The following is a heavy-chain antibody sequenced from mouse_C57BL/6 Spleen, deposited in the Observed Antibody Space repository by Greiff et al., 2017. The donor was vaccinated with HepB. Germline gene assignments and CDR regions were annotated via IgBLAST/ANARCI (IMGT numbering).Heavy chain of an antibody. CDR1: GYSITSDY. Sequence: EVQLVESGPGLAKPSQTLSLTCSVTGYSITSDYWNWIRKFPGNKLEYMGYISYSGSTNYNPSLKSRNSITRDKSKNQYYLQLNSVTTEDTATYYCARSGYRYSSPFDYWGQGTTLTVSS. V-gene: IGHV3-8*01. CDR3: ARSGYRYSSPFDY. CDR2: ISYSGST. D-gene: IGHD2-14*01. J-gene: IGHJ2*01.